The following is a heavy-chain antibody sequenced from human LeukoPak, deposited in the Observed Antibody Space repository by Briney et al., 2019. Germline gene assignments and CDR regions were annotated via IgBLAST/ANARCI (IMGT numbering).Heavy chain of an antibody. CDR1: GYTFTSYG. J-gene: IGHJ6*02. V-gene: IGHV1-18*01. CDR3: ARDLDTPPDYYGSGASYYYYGMDV. CDR2: ISAYNGNT. Sequence: ASVKVSRKASGYTFTSYGISWVRQAPGQGLEWMGWISAYNGNTNYAQKLQGRVTMTTDTSTSTAYMELRSLRSDDTAVYYCARDLDTPPDYYGSGASYYYYGMDVWGQGTTVTVSS. D-gene: IGHD3-10*01.